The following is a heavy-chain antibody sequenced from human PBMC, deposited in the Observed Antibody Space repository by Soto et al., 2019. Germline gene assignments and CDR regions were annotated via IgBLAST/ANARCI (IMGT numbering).Heavy chain of an antibody. J-gene: IGHJ6*02. CDR1: GGTFSSYT. CDR2: IIPILGIA. CDR3: ARDFTSPNYYYYYGMDV. Sequence: QVQLVQSGAEVKKPGSSVKVSCKASGGTFSSYTISWVRQAPGQGLEWMGRIIPILGIANYAQKFQGRVTITADKSTSKAYMELSSLRSEDTAVYYCARDFTSPNYYYYYGMDVWGQGTTVTVSS. V-gene: IGHV1-69*08.